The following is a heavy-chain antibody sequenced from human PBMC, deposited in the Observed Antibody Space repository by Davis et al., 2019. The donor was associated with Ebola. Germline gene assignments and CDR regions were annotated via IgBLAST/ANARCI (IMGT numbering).Heavy chain of an antibody. CDR1: GFTFSSYG. J-gene: IGHJ4*02. D-gene: IGHD5-24*01. CDR2: ISYDGSNK. V-gene: IGHV3-30*03. Sequence: PGGSLRLSCAASGFTFSSYGMHWVRQAPGKGLEWVAVISYDGSNKYYADSVKGRFTISRDNSKNTLYLQMNSLRAGDTAVYYCARGLGDGYPGDYWGQGTLVTVSS. CDR3: ARGLGDGYPGDY.